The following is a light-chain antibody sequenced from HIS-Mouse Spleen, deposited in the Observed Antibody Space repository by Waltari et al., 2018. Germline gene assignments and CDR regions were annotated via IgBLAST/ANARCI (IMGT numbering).Light chain of an antibody. J-gene: IGLJ2*01. Sequence: SYELTQPPSVSVSPGQTARITCSGDALPKKYAYWYQQKSGQAPVLVIYEDSKRPSGIRERFAGSSSGTRATLTISGAQVEDEADYYCYSTDSSGNHRVFGGGTKLTV. V-gene: IGLV3-10*01. CDR3: YSTDSSGNHRV. CDR2: EDS. CDR1: ALPKKY.